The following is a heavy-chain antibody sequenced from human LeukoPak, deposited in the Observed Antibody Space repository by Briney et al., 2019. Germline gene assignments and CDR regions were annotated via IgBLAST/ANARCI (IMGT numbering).Heavy chain of an antibody. D-gene: IGHD3-22*01. CDR3: ARIGSLRYYDSSGYRYFDY. CDR2: IYYSGST. V-gene: IGHV4-39*01. J-gene: IGHJ4*02. Sequence: SETLSLTCTVSGGSISSSSYYWGWIRQPPGKGLEWIGSIYYSGSTYYNPSLKSRVTISVDTSKNQFSLKLSSVTAADTAVYYCARIGSLRYYDSSGYRYFDYWGQGTLVTVSS. CDR1: GGSISSSSYY.